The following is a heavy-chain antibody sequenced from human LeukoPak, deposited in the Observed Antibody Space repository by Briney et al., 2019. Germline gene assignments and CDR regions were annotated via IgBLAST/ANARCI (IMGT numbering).Heavy chain of an antibody. CDR1: GFTLSSEC. Sequence: GGSLRLACAAAGFTLSSECMHRVRQAPGKGLEWGAGISYDGSNKYSADSVKGRFTISRDNSKNTLYLQMNSLRAEDTAVYYCAKSQDIVVVPAADDYWGQGTLVTVSS. CDR2: ISYDGSNK. J-gene: IGHJ4*02. D-gene: IGHD2-2*01. CDR3: AKSQDIVVVPAADDY. V-gene: IGHV3-30-3*02.